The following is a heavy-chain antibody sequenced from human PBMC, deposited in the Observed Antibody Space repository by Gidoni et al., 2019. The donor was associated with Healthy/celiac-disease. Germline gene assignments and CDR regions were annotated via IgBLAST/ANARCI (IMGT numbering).Heavy chain of an antibody. V-gene: IGHV2-5*02. CDR2: IYWDDDK. CDR3: AHSQGYSSRRYNWFDP. Sequence: QITLKESGPTLVKPTQTLTLTCTFSGFSLSTSGVGVGWIRQPPGKALEWLALIYWDDDKRYSPSLKSRLTITKDTSKNQVVLTMTNMDPVDTATYYCAHSQGYSSRRYNWFDPWGQGTLVTVSS. CDR1: GFSLSTSGVG. D-gene: IGHD6-13*01. J-gene: IGHJ5*02.